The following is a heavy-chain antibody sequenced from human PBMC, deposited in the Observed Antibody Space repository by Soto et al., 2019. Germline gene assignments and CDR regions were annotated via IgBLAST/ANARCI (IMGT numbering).Heavy chain of an antibody. D-gene: IGHD3-3*01. CDR1: GDSVSSNSAA. J-gene: IGHJ6*02. V-gene: IGHV6-1*01. CDR2: TYYRSKWYN. Sequence: SQTLSLTCAISGDSVSSNSAACNWIRQSPSRGLEWLGRTYYRSKWYNDYAVSVKSRITINPDTSKNQFSLQLNSVTPEDTAVYYCARGSRMYYDFWSGYPRKDYYYGMDVWGQGTTVTVSS. CDR3: ARGSRMYYDFWSGYPRKDYYYGMDV.